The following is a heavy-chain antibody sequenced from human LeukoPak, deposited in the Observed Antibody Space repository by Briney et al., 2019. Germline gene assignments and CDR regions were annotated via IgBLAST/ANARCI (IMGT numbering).Heavy chain of an antibody. J-gene: IGHJ4*02. CDR1: GITLGDYS. CDR3: ATDPQHDGDF. D-gene: IGHD1-1*01. CDR2: IGGTIRDI. Sequence: GGSLRLSCVASGITLGDYSMAWVRQAPGKGLEWVSTIGGTIRDIHYADSVKGRFTISRDNSKNMLYLQMNSLRAADTAAYYCATDPQHDGDFWGQGTLVTVSS. V-gene: IGHV3-23*01.